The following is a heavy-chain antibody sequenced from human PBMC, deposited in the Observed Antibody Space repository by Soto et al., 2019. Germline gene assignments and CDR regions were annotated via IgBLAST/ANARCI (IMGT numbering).Heavy chain of an antibody. CDR3: AKSSVITFGGVIVLFDY. J-gene: IGHJ4*02. D-gene: IGHD3-16*02. Sequence: GGSLRLSCAASGFTFSSYAMSWVRQAPGKGLEWVSAISGSGGSTYYADSVKGRFTISRDNSKNTLYLQMNSLRAEDTAVYYCAKSSVITFGGVIVLFDYWGQGTLVTVSS. CDR1: GFTFSSYA. CDR2: ISGSGGST. V-gene: IGHV3-23*01.